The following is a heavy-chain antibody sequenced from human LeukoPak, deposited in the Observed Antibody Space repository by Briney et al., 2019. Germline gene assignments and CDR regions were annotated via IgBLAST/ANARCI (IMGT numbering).Heavy chain of an antibody. CDR1: GFTFSDHW. V-gene: IGHV3-74*01. Sequence: GGSLRPSCAASGFTFSDHWMHWVRLVAGKGLVWVASIGGDGSSTWYADSVKGRFTISRDNSKNTLYLQMNSLRAEDTAVYYCARDWPSPFDYWGQGTLVTVSS. CDR3: ARDWPSPFDY. CDR2: IGGDGSST. J-gene: IGHJ4*02.